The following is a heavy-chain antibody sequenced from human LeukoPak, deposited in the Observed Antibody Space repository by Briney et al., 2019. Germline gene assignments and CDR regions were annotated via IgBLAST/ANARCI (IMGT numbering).Heavy chain of an antibody. CDR1: GFTFSGSA. V-gene: IGHV3-73*01. D-gene: IGHD3-16*02. J-gene: IGHJ4*02. CDR3: TRPSYDYVWGSYRYIDY. Sequence: GGSLRLSCAASGFTFSGSAMHWVRQASGKGLEWVGRIRSKVNNYATAYAASMKGRFTISRDDSKNTAYLQLNSLETEDTAVYYCTRPSYDYVWGSYRYIDYWGQGTLVTVSS. CDR2: IRSKVNNYAT.